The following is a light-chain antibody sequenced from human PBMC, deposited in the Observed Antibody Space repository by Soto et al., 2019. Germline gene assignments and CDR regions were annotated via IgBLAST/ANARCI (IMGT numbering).Light chain of an antibody. CDR1: QSVSNN. J-gene: IGKJ3*01. CDR2: GAS. Sequence: EIVMTQSPATLSVSPGERATLSCRASQSVSNNLAWYQQKPGQAPRLLIYGASTRATGIPARFSGSGSGTELPLTISSLQSEDFAVYYCQQYNNWVFTFGPGTKVDIK. V-gene: IGKV3-15*01. CDR3: QQYNNWVFT.